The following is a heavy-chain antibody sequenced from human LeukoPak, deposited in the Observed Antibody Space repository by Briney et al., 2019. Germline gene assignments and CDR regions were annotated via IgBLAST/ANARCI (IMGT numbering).Heavy chain of an antibody. D-gene: IGHD6-19*01. CDR2: IYYSGST. Sequence: SETLSLTCTVSGGSISSYYWNWIRQPPGKGLEWIGYIYYSGSTNYNPSLKSRVTISVDTSKNQFSLKVSSVTAADTAVYFCAREARYSSGWDYFDYWGQGTLVTVSS. V-gene: IGHV4-59*01. CDR3: AREARYSSGWDYFDY. J-gene: IGHJ4*02. CDR1: GGSISSYY.